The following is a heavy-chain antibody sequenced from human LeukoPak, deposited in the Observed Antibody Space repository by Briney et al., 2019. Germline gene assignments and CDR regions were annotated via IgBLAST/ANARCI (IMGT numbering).Heavy chain of an antibody. CDR2: IYTSGST. D-gene: IGHD6-13*01. CDR1: GGSISSYY. V-gene: IGHV4-4*09. J-gene: IGHJ5*02. CDR3: ARRSSSYPYWFDP. Sequence: SETLSLTCTVSGGSISSYYWSWIRQPPGKGLEWIGYIYTSGSTNYNPSLKSRVTTSVDTSKNQYSLKLSSVTAADTAVYYCARRSSSYPYWFDPWGQGTLVTVSS.